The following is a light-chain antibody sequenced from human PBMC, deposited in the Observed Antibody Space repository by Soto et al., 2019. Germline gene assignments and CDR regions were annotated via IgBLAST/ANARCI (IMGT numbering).Light chain of an antibody. V-gene: IGLV2-14*01. CDR3: SSYTSSSTLYV. Sequence: QSALTQPASVSGSPRQSITISCTGASSDVSGYTYVSWYQQHPGKAPKLIIYEVNNRPSGVSHRFSGSKSGNTASLTISGLQAEDEADYYCSSYTSSSTLYVFGTGTKLTVL. CDR1: SSDVSGYTY. CDR2: EVN. J-gene: IGLJ1*01.